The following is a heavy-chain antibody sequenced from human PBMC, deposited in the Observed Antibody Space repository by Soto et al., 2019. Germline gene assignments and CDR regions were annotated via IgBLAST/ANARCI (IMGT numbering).Heavy chain of an antibody. CDR3: ASGAGVNDFWSGYKAPLDRFYYYGMDV. Sequence: GASVKVSCKASGYTFTGYYMHWVRQAPGQGLEWMGWINPNSGGTNYAQKFQGWVTMTRDTSISTAYMELSRLRSDDTAVYYCASGAGVNDFWSGYKAPLDRFYYYGMDVWGQGTTVTVSS. V-gene: IGHV1-2*04. CDR1: GYTFTGYY. CDR2: INPNSGGT. J-gene: IGHJ6*02. D-gene: IGHD3-3*01.